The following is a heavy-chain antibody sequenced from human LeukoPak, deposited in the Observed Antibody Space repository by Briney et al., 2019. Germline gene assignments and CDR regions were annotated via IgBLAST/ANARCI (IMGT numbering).Heavy chain of an antibody. D-gene: IGHD3-22*01. CDR1: GGSFSGYY. J-gene: IGHJ6*03. V-gene: IGHV4-34*01. Sequence: SETLSLTCAVYGGSFSGYYWTWIRQAPGKGVEWIGEINPSGRISYNPSLKSRLTISVDASKNQFSLNLRSLTAADTAVYYCPRARQEVSMIVVVMTAVSYYLDVWGKGTTVTVS. CDR3: PRARQEVSMIVVVMTAVSYYLDV. CDR2: INPSGRI.